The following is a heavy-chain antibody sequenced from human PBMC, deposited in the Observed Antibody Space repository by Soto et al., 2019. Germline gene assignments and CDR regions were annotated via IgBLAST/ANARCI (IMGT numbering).Heavy chain of an antibody. J-gene: IGHJ6*02. CDR1: GFTFSSYG. CDR3: AKDLMRYYYGMDV. Sequence: GGSLSLSCAASGFTFSSYGMHWVRQAPGKGLEWVAVISYDGSNKYYADSVKGRFTISRDNSKNTLYLQMSSLRAEDTAVYYCAKDLMRYYYGMDVWGQGTTVTVSS. V-gene: IGHV3-30*18. D-gene: IGHD2-8*01. CDR2: ISYDGSNK.